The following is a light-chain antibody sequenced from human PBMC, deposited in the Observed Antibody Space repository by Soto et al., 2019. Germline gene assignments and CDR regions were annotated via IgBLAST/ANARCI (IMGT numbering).Light chain of an antibody. CDR3: SSYTSSNTLV. CDR1: SSDVGAYNY. V-gene: IGLV2-14*01. Sequence: QSVLTQPASVSGSPGQSITISCTGTSSDVGAYNYVSWYQQHPGKAPKLMIFEVSDRPSGVSNRFSGSKSGNTASLTISVLQAEDEADYYCSSYTSSNTLVFGGGTKVTLL. J-gene: IGLJ2*01. CDR2: EVS.